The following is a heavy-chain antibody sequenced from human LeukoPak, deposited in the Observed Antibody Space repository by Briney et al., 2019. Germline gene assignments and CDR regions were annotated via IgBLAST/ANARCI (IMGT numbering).Heavy chain of an antibody. CDR1: GYTLTELS. V-gene: IGHV1-18*01. CDR3: ARETIAAAVNDAFDI. CDR2: ISAYNGNT. J-gene: IGHJ3*02. Sequence: EASVKVSCKVSGYTLTELSMHWVRQAPGQGREWMGWISAYNGNTNYAQKLQGRVTMTTDTSTSTAYMELRSLRSDDTAVYYCARETIAAAVNDAFDIWGQGTMVTVSS. D-gene: IGHD6-13*01.